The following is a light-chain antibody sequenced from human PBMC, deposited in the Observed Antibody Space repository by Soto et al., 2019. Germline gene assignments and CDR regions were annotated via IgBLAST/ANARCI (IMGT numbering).Light chain of an antibody. J-gene: IGKJ4*01. CDR2: DAS. CDR1: QSISSW. CDR3: QQYNSYSLP. V-gene: IGKV1-5*01. Sequence: DIQMTQSPSTLSASVGDRVTITCRASQSISSWLAWYQQKPGKAPKLLIYDASSLESGVPSRFSGSGSGTEFTLTISSLQPDDFATYSCQQYNSYSLPFGGGTKVEIK.